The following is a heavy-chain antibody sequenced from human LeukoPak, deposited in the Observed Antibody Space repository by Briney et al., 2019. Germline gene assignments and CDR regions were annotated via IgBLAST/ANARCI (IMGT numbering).Heavy chain of an antibody. CDR1: GGSISSYY. D-gene: IGHD5-18*01. CDR2: IYYSGST. V-gene: IGHV4-59*01. J-gene: IGHJ4*02. CDR3: ARGEPIAMVPARS. Sequence: SETLSLTCTVSGGSISSYYWSWIRQPPGKGLEWIGYIYYSGSTNYNPSLKSRVTISVDTSKNQFSLKLSSVTAADTAVYYCARGEPIAMVPARSWGQGTLVTVSS.